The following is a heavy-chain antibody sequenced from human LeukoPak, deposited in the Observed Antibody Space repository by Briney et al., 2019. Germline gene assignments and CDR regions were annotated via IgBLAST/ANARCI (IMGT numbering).Heavy chain of an antibody. D-gene: IGHD2/OR15-2a*01. CDR2: INPNTGDT. V-gene: IGHV1-2*02. J-gene: IGHJ4*02. CDR1: GYTFTSYY. CDR3: ARERISRFDS. Sequence: ASVKVSCKASGYTFTSYYIHWVRQAPGQGLEWMGWINPNTGDTNYGQKFQGRVSMTSNTSITTAYMQMTRLRSDDTAVYYCARERISRFDSWGQGTLVTVSS.